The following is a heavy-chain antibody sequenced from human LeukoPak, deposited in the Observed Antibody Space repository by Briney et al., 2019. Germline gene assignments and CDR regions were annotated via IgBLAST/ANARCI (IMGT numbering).Heavy chain of an antibody. V-gene: IGHV1-46*01. CDR1: GYTFTSYG. J-gene: IGHJ4*02. D-gene: IGHD4-23*01. CDR3: AREETYGGMSEMYFDY. Sequence: GASVKVSCKASGYTFTSYGISWVRQAPGQGLEWMGIINPSGGSTIYAQKFQGRVTMTRDMSTSTVYMELSSLRSEDTAVYYCAREETYGGMSEMYFDYWGQGTLVTVSS. CDR2: INPSGGST.